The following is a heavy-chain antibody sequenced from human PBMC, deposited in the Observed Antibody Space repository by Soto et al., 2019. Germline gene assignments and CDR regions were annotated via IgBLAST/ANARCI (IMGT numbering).Heavy chain of an antibody. CDR2: MNPNSGSI. CDR3: ARDFGSAYSKPTTTHYYYYFGLDV. Sequence: VHLAQSGAEVKKPGASVTISCRASGYTFTSYYIHWVRQAPGQGLEWMGVMNPNSGSITYAQKFEGRVDMTRDTSSASVYLEVTGLTPDDSAVYFCARDFGSAYSKPTTTHYYYYFGLDVWGQGTTVTVSS. V-gene: IGHV1-46*01. D-gene: IGHD4-4*01. J-gene: IGHJ6*02. CDR1: GYTFTSYY.